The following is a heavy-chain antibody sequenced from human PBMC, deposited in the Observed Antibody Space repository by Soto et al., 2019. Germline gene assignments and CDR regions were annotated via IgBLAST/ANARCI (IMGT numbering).Heavy chain of an antibody. Sequence: PGGSLRLSCAASGFTFTNAWINWVRQAPGKGLEWVGRIKSKTDGGTTDYAEPVKGRFAISRDDSNNMVYLQMNSLKIEDTAVYYCSSGSYSTRIIGGFDYWGQGTLVTVSS. CDR1: GFTFTNAW. J-gene: IGHJ4*01. CDR2: IKSKTDGGTT. V-gene: IGHV3-15*07. CDR3: SSGSYSTRIIGGFDY. D-gene: IGHD2-8*01.